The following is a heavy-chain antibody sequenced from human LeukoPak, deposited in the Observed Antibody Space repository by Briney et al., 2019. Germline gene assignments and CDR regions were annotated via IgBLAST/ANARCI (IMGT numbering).Heavy chain of an antibody. V-gene: IGHV4-34*01. Sequence: SETLSLTCAVYGGSFSGYYWSWIRQPPGKGLEWIGEINHSGSTNYNPSLESRVTISVDTSKNQFSLKLSSVTAADTAVYYCARGPAHSSGWYFDYWGQGTLVTVSS. CDR1: GGSFSGYY. D-gene: IGHD6-19*01. CDR3: ARGPAHSSGWYFDY. J-gene: IGHJ4*02. CDR2: INHSGST.